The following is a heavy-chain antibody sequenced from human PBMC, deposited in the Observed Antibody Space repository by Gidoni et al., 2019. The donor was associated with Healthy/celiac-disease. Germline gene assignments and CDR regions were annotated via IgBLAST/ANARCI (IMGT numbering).Heavy chain of an antibody. CDR1: GGSISSYY. V-gene: IGHV4-59*01. J-gene: IGHJ3*02. D-gene: IGHD1-26*01. CDR2: IYSSGST. CDR3: ARDRGSYGAFDI. Sequence: QVQLPESDPGLVKPSESLSPTCTGLGGSISSYYWSWIRQPPGKGLEWIGYIYSSGSTNYNPSLKSRVTISVDTSKNQFSLKLSSVTAADTAVYYCARDRGSYGAFDIWGQGTMVTVSS.